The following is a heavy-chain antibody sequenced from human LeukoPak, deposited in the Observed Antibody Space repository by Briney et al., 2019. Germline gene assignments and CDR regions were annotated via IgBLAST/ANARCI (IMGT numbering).Heavy chain of an antibody. CDR2: IYTSGST. Sequence: SETLSLTCTVSGGSISSYYWSWLRQPAGKGLEWIGRIYTSGSTNYNSSLTSRVTMSVDTSKSQFSLKLSSVTAADTAVFYCARLVRNSWFDPWGQGTLVTVSS. CDR3: ARLVRNSWFDP. V-gene: IGHV4-4*07. D-gene: IGHD2-21*01. J-gene: IGHJ5*02. CDR1: GGSISSYY.